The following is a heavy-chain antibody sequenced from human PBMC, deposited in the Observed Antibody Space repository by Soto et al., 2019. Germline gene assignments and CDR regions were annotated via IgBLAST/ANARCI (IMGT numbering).Heavy chain of an antibody. Sequence: QVQLQESGPGLVKPSGTLSLSCAVSGGSISSPNWWGWVRQPPGKGLEWIGEVFHSGSTNYNPSLRGRVTRAVATAKNQFSLILPSVTAADTAVYYCAGALGRSGFHGWLDPWGQGTLVTVSS. CDR2: VFHSGST. CDR3: AGALGRSGFHGWLDP. V-gene: IGHV4-4*02. D-gene: IGHD3-3*01. CDR1: GGSISSPNW. J-gene: IGHJ5*02.